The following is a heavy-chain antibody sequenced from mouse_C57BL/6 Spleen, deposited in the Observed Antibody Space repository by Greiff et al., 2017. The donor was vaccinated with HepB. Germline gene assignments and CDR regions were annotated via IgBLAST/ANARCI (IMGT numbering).Heavy chain of an antibody. CDR3: ARDYYGSSYERSWFAY. V-gene: IGHV5-4*01. D-gene: IGHD1-1*01. Sequence: EVKLMESGGGLVKPGGSLKLSCAASGFTFSSYAMSWVRQTPEKRLEWVATISDGGSYTYYPDNVKGRFTISRDNAKNNLYLQMSHLKSEDTAMYYCARDYYGSSYERSWFAYWGQGTLVTVSA. CDR2: ISDGGSYT. CDR1: GFTFSSYA. J-gene: IGHJ3*01.